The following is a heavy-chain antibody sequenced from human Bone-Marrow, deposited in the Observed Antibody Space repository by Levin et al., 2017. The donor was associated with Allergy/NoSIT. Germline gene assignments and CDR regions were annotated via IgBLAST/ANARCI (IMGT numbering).Heavy chain of an antibody. CDR3: ASRSVRFLGTPPSGFEWGYDV. J-gene: IGHJ6*02. CDR2: IHSGDTT. CDR1: GFTVSGTD. Sequence: GESLKISCAASGFTVSGTDMSWLRQAPGKGLEWVSVIHSGDTTYYAGSVKGRFTISRDISKNTLSLQMNSLRVEDTAVYYCASRSVRFLGTPPSGFEWGYDVWGQGTTVTVSS. D-gene: IGHD3-3*01. V-gene: IGHV3-66*01.